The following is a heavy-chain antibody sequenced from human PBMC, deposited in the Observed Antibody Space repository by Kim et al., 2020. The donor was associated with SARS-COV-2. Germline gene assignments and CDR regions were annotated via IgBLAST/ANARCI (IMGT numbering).Heavy chain of an antibody. J-gene: IGHJ4*02. V-gene: IGHV4-59*01. D-gene: IGHD1-26*01. CDR3: ARFSGSYSSFDY. Sequence: NYNPSLKSRVTISVDTSKNQFSLKLSSVTAADTAVYYCARFSGSYSSFDYWGQGTLVTVSS.